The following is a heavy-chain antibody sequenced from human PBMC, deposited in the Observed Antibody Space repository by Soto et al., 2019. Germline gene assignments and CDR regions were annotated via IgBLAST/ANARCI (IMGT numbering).Heavy chain of an antibody. D-gene: IGHD2-2*01. Sequence: GGSLRLSCAASGFTFSSYAMHWVRQAPGKGLEWVAVISYDGSNKYYADSVKGRFTISRDNSKNTLYLQMNSLRAEDTAVYYCARDGGSGDVVVPAASYYYGMDVWGQGTTVTVSS. CDR3: ARDGGSGDVVVPAASYYYGMDV. J-gene: IGHJ6*02. V-gene: IGHV3-30-3*01. CDR2: ISYDGSNK. CDR1: GFTFSSYA.